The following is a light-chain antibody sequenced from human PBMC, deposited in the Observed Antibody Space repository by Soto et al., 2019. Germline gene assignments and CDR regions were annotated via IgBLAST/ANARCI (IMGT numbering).Light chain of an antibody. CDR3: CSYAGSYTLV. CDR2: DIT. Sequence: QSVLTQPRSVSGSPGQSVTISCTGSSSDVGAYNYVSWYQQHPGKAPNLLIYDITKRPSGVPDRFSGSKSGYTASLSISGLQAEDEADYYCCSYAGSYTLVFGGGTK. V-gene: IGLV2-11*01. CDR1: SSDVGAYNY. J-gene: IGLJ3*02.